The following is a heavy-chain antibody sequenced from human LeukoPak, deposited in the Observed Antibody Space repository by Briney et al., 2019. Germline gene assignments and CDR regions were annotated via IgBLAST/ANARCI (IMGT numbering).Heavy chain of an antibody. D-gene: IGHD6-13*01. CDR3: TTGSRYSSFSYYYYYYMDV. V-gene: IGHV3-15*01. CDR1: GFTFSNAW. CDR2: IKSKTDGETT. Sequence: GGSLRLSCAASGFTFSNAWMSWVRQAPGKGLEWVGRIKSKTDGETTDYAAPVKGRFTISRDDSKNTLYLQMNSLKTEDTAVYYCTTGSRYSSFSYYYYYYMDVWGKGTTVTVSS. J-gene: IGHJ6*03.